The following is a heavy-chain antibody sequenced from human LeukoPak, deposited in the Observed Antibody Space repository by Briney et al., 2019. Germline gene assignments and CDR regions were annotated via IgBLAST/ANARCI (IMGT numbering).Heavy chain of an antibody. CDR3: ARSEETFSYGSGNYYSFDS. J-gene: IGHJ4*02. CDR2: IYHSGST. V-gene: IGHV4-38-2*02. Sequence: SETLSLTCTVSGYSISSGYYWGWIRQPPGKGLEWIGSIYHSGSTYYNPSLKSRVTISVDTSRNQFYLKLSSVTAADTALYYCARSEETFSYGSGNYYSFDSWGQGTLVTVSS. D-gene: IGHD3-10*01. CDR1: GYSISSGYY.